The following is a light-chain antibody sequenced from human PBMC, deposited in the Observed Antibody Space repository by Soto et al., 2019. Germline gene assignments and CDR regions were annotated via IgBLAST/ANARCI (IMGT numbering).Light chain of an antibody. V-gene: IGKV3-11*01. CDR3: HQRSNWPRT. CDR1: QSVSNY. CDR2: DAS. J-gene: IGKJ1*01. Sequence: NEGTECKDSMSRCPPEREKISCRTSQSVSNYLAWYQQKPGQAPRLLIYDASNRATGIPARFSGSGSGTDFTLTISSLEPEDFALYISHQRSNWPRTFGQGTKVDIK.